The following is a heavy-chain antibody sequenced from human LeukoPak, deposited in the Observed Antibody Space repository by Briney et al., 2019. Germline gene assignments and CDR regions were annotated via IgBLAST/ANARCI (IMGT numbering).Heavy chain of an antibody. V-gene: IGHV4-4*07. J-gene: IGHJ6*03. Sequence: SETLSLTCTVSGGSISSYYWSWIRQPAGKGLEWIGRIYTSGSTNYNPSLKSRVTMSVDTSKNQFSLKLSSVTAADTAVYYCAREMGYCTNGVCYGSRYYYYYMDVWGKGTTVTVSS. CDR2: IYTSGST. D-gene: IGHD2-8*01. CDR1: GGSISSYY. CDR3: AREMGYCTNGVCYGSRYYYYYMDV.